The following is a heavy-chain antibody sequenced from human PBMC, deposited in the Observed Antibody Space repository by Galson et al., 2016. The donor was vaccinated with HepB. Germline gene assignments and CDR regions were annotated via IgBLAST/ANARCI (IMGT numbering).Heavy chain of an antibody. Sequence: SLRLSCAASGFIVSSNDMSWVRQAPGKGLEWVSEIRSNSNAIYYADSVKGRFTISRDNAKNSLYLQMNSLRDEDTAIYFCARDGNHGYDMDYWGQGTLVTVSS. CDR1: GFIVSSND. CDR3: ARDGNHGYDMDY. V-gene: IGHV3-48*02. D-gene: IGHD1-14*01. CDR2: IRSNSNAI. J-gene: IGHJ4*02.